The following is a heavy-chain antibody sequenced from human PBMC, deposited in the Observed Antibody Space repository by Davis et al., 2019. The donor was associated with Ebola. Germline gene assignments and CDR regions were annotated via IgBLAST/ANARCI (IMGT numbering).Heavy chain of an antibody. J-gene: IGHJ6*03. CDR3: ARDYLYYYMDV. CDR1: GFTVSSNY. CDR2: IYSGGST. Sequence: PGGSLRLSCAASGFTVSSNYMSWVRQAPGKGLEWVSVIYSGGSTYYADSVKGRFTISRDNAKNSLYLQMNSLRDEDTAVYYCARDYLYYYMDVWGKGTTVTVSS. V-gene: IGHV3-53*01. D-gene: IGHD3-16*02.